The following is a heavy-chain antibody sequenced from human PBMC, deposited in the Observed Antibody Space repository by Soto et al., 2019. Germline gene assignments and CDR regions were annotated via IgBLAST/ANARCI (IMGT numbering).Heavy chain of an antibody. CDR3: ARMETFGSLNWFDP. Sequence: ASVKVSCKASGYSFTNNDVSWVRQATGQGLGWMGWMNPGSGDTGYAQKFQGRVTMTRDISIATAYMELSSLRSDDTAIYYCARMETFGSLNWFDPWGQGTLVTVSS. CDR2: MNPGSGDT. V-gene: IGHV1-8*01. J-gene: IGHJ5*02. CDR1: GYSFTNND. D-gene: IGHD3-16*01.